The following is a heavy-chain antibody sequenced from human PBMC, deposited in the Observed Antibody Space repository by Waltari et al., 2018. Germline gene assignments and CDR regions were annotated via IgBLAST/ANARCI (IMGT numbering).Heavy chain of an antibody. CDR1: GFTFSSYS. D-gene: IGHD1-26*01. V-gene: IGHV3-48*04. Sequence: EVQLVESGGGLVEPGGSLRLSCAASGFTFSSYSMSWVRQAPGKGLELGSYIGTSSSTILYADSVKGRFTMSRDNAKNPRYLQMESLRVEDTAVYYCARGPLVIPKYYFDFWGQGSLVTVSS. CDR3: ARGPLVIPKYYFDF. CDR2: IGTSSSTI. J-gene: IGHJ4*02.